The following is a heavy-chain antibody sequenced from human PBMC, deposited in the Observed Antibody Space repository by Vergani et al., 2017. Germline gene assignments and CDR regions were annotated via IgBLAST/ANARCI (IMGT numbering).Heavy chain of an antibody. CDR3: AHRPGYCSGGSCSNWFDP. CDR2: IYWDDDK. J-gene: IGHJ5*02. Sequence: QITLKESGPTLVKPTQTLTLTCTFSGFSLSTSGVGVGWIRQPPGKSLEWLALIYWDDDKRYSQSLKSRLTITTDTSKNQVVLTMTNMDPVDTATYYCAHRPGYCSGGSCSNWFDPWGQGTLVTVSS. V-gene: IGHV2-5*02. CDR1: GFSLSTSGVG. D-gene: IGHD2-15*01.